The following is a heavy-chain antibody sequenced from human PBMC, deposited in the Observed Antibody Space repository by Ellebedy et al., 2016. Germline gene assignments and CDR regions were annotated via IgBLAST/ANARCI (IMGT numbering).Heavy chain of an antibody. CDR2: IKQDGTEK. CDR3: VRHSQYCGGDCRFYFDR. CDR1: GFSFSTYW. Sequence: GESLKISXAASGFSFSTYWMTWVRQAPGKGLECVANIKQDGTEKYYLDSVKGRFTISRDNAKNSLSLQMNSLRAEDTALYYCVRHSQYCGGDCRFYFDRWGQGTLVTVPS. V-gene: IGHV3-7*03. J-gene: IGHJ4*02. D-gene: IGHD2-21*02.